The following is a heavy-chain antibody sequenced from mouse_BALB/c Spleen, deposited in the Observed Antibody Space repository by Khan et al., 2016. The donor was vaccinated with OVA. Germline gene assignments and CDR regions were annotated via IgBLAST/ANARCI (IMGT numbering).Heavy chain of an antibody. CDR1: GFSLTSYG. CDR3: DRDTTATPY. Sequence: QVQLKESGPGLVAPSQSLSITCTVSGFSLTSYGLHWVRQSPGKGLEWLGNIWSGGSTNYNSALICRLSISKDNSKNQVFLQMNTLQTDDTAMCYCDRDTTATPYWGQGTLVTVSA. D-gene: IGHD1-2*01. J-gene: IGHJ3*01. CDR2: IWSGGST. V-gene: IGHV2-9*02.